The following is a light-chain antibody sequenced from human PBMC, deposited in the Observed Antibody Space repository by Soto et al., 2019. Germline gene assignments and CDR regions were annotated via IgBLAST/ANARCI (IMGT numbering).Light chain of an antibody. Sequence: DIQMTQSPSSLSASIGDRVTITCLASQNITNNLSWYQQKPGKAPNLLIYHASKLAKGVTSRFSGSGSGTDFSFIFTSLQREDLATYYCQQYYGLPPLTFGQGTRLEIK. CDR2: HAS. J-gene: IGKJ5*01. CDR3: QQYYGLPPLT. CDR1: QNITNN. V-gene: IGKV1-33*01.